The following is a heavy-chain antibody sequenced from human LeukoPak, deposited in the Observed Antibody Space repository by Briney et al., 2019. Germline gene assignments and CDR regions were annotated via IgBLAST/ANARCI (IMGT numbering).Heavy chain of an antibody. CDR3: ARDPKYSNSWFFDY. J-gene: IGHJ4*02. D-gene: IGHD6-13*01. V-gene: IGHV3-21*01. CDR1: GFTFSSYS. Sequence: GGSLRLSCAASGFTFSSYSMNWVRQAPGKGLEWVSSIRNIDSYIYHADSVKGRFTISRDNAKNSLYLQMNSLRAEDTAVYYCARDPKYSNSWFFDYWGQGTLVTVSS. CDR2: IRNIDSYI.